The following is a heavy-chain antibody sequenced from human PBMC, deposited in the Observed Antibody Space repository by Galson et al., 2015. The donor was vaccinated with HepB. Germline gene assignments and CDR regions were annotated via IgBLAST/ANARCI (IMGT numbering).Heavy chain of an antibody. CDR1: GFTFSNYG. Sequence: SLRLSCATSGFTFSNYGMNWVRQAPGKGLVWVSRISSSGSSRNYADSVKGRFTISRDNAKNTLFLQMNRLRAEDTGVYYCAREKYRDRAMFNHYFGIHILSPETTVTFSS. CDR2: ISSSGSSR. D-gene: IGHD3-10*02. V-gene: IGHV3-48*03. J-gene: IGHJ6*02. CDR3: AREKYRDRAMFNHYFGIHI.